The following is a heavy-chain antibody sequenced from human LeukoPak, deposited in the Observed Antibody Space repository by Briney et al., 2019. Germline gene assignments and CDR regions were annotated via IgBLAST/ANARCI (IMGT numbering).Heavy chain of an antibody. Sequence: GGSLRLSCAASGFTFSSYSLNWVRQAPGKGLEWVSSISSSSSYIYYADSVKGRFTISRDNAKNSLYPQMNGLRAEDTAVYTCARGGNWNDFDYWGQGTLVTVSS. CDR2: ISSSSSYI. V-gene: IGHV3-21*01. D-gene: IGHD1-1*01. J-gene: IGHJ4*02. CDR3: ARGGNWNDFDY. CDR1: GFTFSSYS.